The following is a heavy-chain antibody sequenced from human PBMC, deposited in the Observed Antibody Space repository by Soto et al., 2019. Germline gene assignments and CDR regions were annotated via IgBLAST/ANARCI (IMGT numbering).Heavy chain of an antibody. CDR3: VRTNKVLRFLEYLLLFDY. V-gene: IGHV2-26*02. J-gene: IGHJ4*02. Sequence: QVTLKESGPVLVNPTETLTLTCTVSGFSLSNGRMGVSWIRQPPGQALEWLAHIFSNDEKSYSTSLKNRVTISKDTSKGQVVLTMTNMDPVDTATYYCVRTNKVLRFLEYLLLFDYWGQGILVTVSS. D-gene: IGHD3-3*01. CDR1: GFSLSNGRMG. CDR2: IFSNDEK.